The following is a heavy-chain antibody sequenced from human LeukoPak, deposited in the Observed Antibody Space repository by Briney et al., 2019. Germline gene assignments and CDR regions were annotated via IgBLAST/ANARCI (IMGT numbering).Heavy chain of an antibody. CDR1: GGSISSYY. Sequence: SETLSLTCTVSGGSISSYYWSWIRQPAGTGLEWIGRIYTTGSTNYNPSLKSRVTMSVDTSKNQFSLTLSPVTAADTAVYYCARTHSSRYNWFDPWGQGTLVTVSS. D-gene: IGHD6-13*01. CDR2: IYTTGST. CDR3: ARTHSSRYNWFDP. J-gene: IGHJ5*02. V-gene: IGHV4-4*07.